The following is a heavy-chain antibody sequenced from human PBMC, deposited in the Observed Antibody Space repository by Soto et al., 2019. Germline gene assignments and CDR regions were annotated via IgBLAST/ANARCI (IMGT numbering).Heavy chain of an antibody. J-gene: IGHJ6*03. CDR1: GYTFTSYG. CDR2: ISAYNGNT. CDR3: ARDAVLRSLEWSAGIGYYYYMDV. Sequence: QVQLVQSGAEVKKPGASVKVSCKASGYTFTSYGISWVRQAPGQGLEWMGWISAYNGNTNYAQKLQGRVTMTTDTSTSTAYMELRSLRSDDTAVYYCARDAVLRSLEWSAGIGYYYYMDVWGKGTTVTVSS. V-gene: IGHV1-18*01. D-gene: IGHD3-3*01.